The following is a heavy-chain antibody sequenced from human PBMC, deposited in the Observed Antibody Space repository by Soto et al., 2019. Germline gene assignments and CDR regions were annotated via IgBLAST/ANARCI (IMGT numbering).Heavy chain of an antibody. CDR1: GFTFSSHW. Sequence: PGGSLRLSCAASGFTFSSHWMGWVRQAPGKGLEWVANIKQDGSEKYCAGSVKDRFTISRDNTKNSLYLQMNSLRAEDTAVYYCVCSSEAAFDIWGQGTMVTVSS. CDR3: VCSSEAAFDI. D-gene: IGHD6-6*01. CDR2: IKQDGSEK. J-gene: IGHJ3*02. V-gene: IGHV3-7*01.